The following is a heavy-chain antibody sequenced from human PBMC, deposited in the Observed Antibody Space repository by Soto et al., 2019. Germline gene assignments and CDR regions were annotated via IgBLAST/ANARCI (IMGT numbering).Heavy chain of an antibody. Sequence: QVRLKQRGAGLLKPSETLSLTCDVYGGSFSGYYWSWIRQSPGKGLEWIGQIKHSGGTNYNPLLKSRVTISXHTPRNQFSLKLSSVTAADTAVYFCARTYYYRSGTYFAWFDPWGQGTLVTVSS. D-gene: IGHD3-10*01. CDR1: GGSFSGYY. CDR2: IKHSGGT. J-gene: IGHJ5*02. CDR3: ARTYYYRSGTYFAWFDP. V-gene: IGHV4-34*01.